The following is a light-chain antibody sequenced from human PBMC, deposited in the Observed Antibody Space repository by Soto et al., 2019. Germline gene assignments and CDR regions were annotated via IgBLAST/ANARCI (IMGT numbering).Light chain of an antibody. J-gene: IGKJ4*01. Sequence: EIVMTQSPATLSVSPAERVTLSCRASQSVSSNLAWYQQKPGKAPRLLIYGASTRATGIPARFSGSGSGTEFTLTISSLQSEDFAVYYCQQYNNWPLTVGGVTKVVIK. CDR2: GAS. CDR1: QSVSSN. V-gene: IGKV3-15*01. CDR3: QQYNNWPLT.